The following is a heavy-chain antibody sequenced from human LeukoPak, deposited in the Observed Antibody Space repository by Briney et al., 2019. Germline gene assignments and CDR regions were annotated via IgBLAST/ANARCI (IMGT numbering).Heavy chain of an antibody. CDR1: GGTFSSYA. CDR2: IIPIFGTA. Sequence: ASVKVSCKASGGTFSSYAISWVRQAPGQGLEWMGGIIPIFGTANYAQKFQGRVTITADKSTSTAYMELSSLRSEDTAVYYCARVRKGSGSYAYYYYYMDVWGKGTTVTVSS. CDR3: ARVRKGSGSYAYYYYYMDV. V-gene: IGHV1-69*06. J-gene: IGHJ6*03. D-gene: IGHD3-10*01.